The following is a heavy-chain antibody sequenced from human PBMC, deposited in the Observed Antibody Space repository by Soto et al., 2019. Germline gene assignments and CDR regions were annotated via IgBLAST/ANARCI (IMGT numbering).Heavy chain of an antibody. Sequence: VQVVESGGTLVQPGGSLRLSCEVSGFDFPGFWMNWVRQAPGKGLEWVANINHGGSETNFLDSVKGRFTISRDNAKSTLDLQMNSLRVEDTAVYYCTRGGRDLDFWGKGTVVIVSS. CDR2: INHGGSET. V-gene: IGHV3-7*04. CDR3: TRGGRDLDF. J-gene: IGHJ4*02. CDR1: GFDFPGFW. D-gene: IGHD3-10*01.